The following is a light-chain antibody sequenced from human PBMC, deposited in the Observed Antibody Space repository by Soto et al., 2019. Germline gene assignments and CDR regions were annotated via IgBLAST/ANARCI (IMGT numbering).Light chain of an antibody. J-gene: IGKJ1*01. CDR3: QQYNSYPWT. Sequence: DIQMTQSPSTLSASVGDRVTITCRASQSISSWLAWYQQKPGKAPKLLIYDASSLESGVPSRFSGSGSGTEFTLTISSLXXDDFATYYCQQYNSYPWTFGQGTKVEIK. CDR2: DAS. V-gene: IGKV1-5*01. CDR1: QSISSW.